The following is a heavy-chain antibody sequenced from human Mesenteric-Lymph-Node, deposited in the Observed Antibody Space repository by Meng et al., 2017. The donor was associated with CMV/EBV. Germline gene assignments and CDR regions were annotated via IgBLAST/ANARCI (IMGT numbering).Heavy chain of an antibody. Sequence: ASVKVSCKASGYTFTGYYMHWVRQAPGQGLEWMGWINPNSGDTNSAQKFQGRVTMTRDTSINTAYMELNRLRSDDTAVYYCARDSRPGSGYGVGAFYFDYWGQGTLVTVSS. CDR2: INPNSGDT. J-gene: IGHJ4*02. D-gene: IGHD5-12*01. CDR3: ARDSRPGSGYGVGAFYFDY. CDR1: GYTFTGYY. V-gene: IGHV1-2*02.